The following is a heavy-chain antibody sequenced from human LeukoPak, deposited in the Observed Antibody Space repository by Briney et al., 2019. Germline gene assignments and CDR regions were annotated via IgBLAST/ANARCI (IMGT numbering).Heavy chain of an antibody. V-gene: IGHV4-59*01. CDR2: IYYSGST. J-gene: IGHJ4*02. CDR1: GGSISSYY. Sequence: SETLSLTCTVSGGSISSYYWSWIRQPPGKGLEWVGYIYYSGSTNYNPSLKSRVTISVDTSKNQFSLKLSSVTAADTAVYYCARGRYGSGSYYNLPKYYFDYWGQGTLVTVSS. D-gene: IGHD3-10*01. CDR3: ARGRYGSGSYYNLPKYYFDY.